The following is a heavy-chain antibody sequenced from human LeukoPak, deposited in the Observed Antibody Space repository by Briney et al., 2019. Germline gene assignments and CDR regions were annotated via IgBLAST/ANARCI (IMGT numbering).Heavy chain of an antibody. CDR2: ISGSGGST. CDR1: GFTFSSYA. Sequence: QPGGSLRLSCAASGFTFSSYAMSWVRQAPGKGLEWVSAISGSGGSTYYADSVKGRFTISRDNAKNSLYLQMNSLRAEDTAVYYCARVRYSFDAFDIWGQGTMVTVSS. J-gene: IGHJ3*02. V-gene: IGHV3-23*01. CDR3: ARVRYSFDAFDI. D-gene: IGHD5-18*01.